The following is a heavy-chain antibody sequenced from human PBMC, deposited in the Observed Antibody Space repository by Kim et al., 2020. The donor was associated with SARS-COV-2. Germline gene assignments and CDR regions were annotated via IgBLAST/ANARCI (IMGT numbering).Heavy chain of an antibody. CDR2: INPNSGGT. V-gene: IGHV1-2*02. J-gene: IGHJ4*02. CDR1: GYTFTGYY. Sequence: ASVKVSCKASGYTFTGYYMHWVRQAPGQGLEWMGWINPNSGGTNYAQKFQGRVTMTRDTSISTAYMELSRLRSDDTAVYYCARVPNSGVVTSSFDYWGQGTLVTVSS. CDR3: ARVPNSGVVTSSFDY. D-gene: IGHD3-22*01.